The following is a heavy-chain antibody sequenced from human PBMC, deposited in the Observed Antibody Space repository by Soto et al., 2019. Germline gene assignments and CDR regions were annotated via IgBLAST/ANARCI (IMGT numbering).Heavy chain of an antibody. J-gene: IGHJ6*02. D-gene: IGHD4-17*01. V-gene: IGHV4-30-2*01. CDR2: TYHSGST. CDR1: GGSISSGGYS. CDR3: ARAHYGDYGYGMDV. Sequence: SETLSLTCAVSGGSISSGGYSWSWIRQPPGKGLEWIGYTYHSGSTYYNPSLKSRVTISVDRSKNQFSLKLSSVTAADTAVYYCARAHYGDYGYGMDVWGQGTTVTVS.